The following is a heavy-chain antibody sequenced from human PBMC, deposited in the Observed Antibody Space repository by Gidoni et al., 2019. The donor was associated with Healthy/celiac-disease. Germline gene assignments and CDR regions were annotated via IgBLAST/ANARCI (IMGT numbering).Heavy chain of an antibody. J-gene: IGHJ6*02. CDR1: GFNFRSYG. CDR2: ISYDGSNK. D-gene: IGHD1-26*01. Sequence: QVQLVESGGGVVQPGRSLRLSCAPSGFNFRSYGMHWVRQAPGKGLEWVAVISYDGSNKYYADSVKGRFTISRDNSKNTLYLQMNSLRAEDTAVYYCAKGRVGATYYYYGMDVWGQGTTVTVSS. V-gene: IGHV3-30*18. CDR3: AKGRVGATYYYYGMDV.